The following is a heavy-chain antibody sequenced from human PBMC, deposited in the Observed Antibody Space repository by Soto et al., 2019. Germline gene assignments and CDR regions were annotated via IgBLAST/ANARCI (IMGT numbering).Heavy chain of an antibody. V-gene: IGHV3-48*01. D-gene: IGHD3-10*01. CDR2: ISSSSSTI. CDR1: GFTFSSYS. Sequence: EVQLVESGGGLVQPGGSLRLSCAASGFTFSSYSMNWVRQAPGKGLEWVSYISSSSSTIYYADSVKGRFTISRDNAKNSLYLPMNSLRAEDTAVYYCARDRRIPELPPYYYYYYMDVWGKGTTVTVSS. CDR3: ARDRRIPELPPYYYYYYMDV. J-gene: IGHJ6*03.